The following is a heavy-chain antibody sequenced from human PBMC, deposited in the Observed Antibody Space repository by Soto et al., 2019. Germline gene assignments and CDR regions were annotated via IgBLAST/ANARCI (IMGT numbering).Heavy chain of an antibody. V-gene: IGHV4-30-4*01. Sequence: QVQLQESGPGLVKPSQTLSLTCTVSGGSISSGDYYWSWIRQPPGKGLAWIGYIYYSGSTYYNPSLTSRVTISVDTSKNQFSLKLSSVTAADTAVYYCARGMLAFTVFGFQLRYGMDVWGQGTTVTVSS. CDR3: ARGMLAFTVFGFQLRYGMDV. J-gene: IGHJ6*02. CDR1: GGSISSGDYY. CDR2: IYYSGST. D-gene: IGHD1-26*01.